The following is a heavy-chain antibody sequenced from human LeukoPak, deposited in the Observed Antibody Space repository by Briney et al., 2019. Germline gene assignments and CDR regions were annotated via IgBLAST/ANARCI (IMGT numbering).Heavy chain of an antibody. J-gene: IGHJ4*02. CDR1: GYTFTSHG. V-gene: IGHV1-69*05. CDR2: IIPIFGTA. D-gene: IGHD3-22*01. CDR3: ARDQVDYYDSSGYSV. Sequence: ASVKVSCKASGYTFTSHGISWVRQAPAQGLEWMGRIIPIFGTANYAQKFQGRVTITTDESTSTAYMELSSLRSEDTAVYYCARDQVDYYDSSGYSVWGKGTLVTVSS.